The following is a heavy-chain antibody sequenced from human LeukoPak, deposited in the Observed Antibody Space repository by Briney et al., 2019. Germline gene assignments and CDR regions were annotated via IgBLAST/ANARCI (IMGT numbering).Heavy chain of an antibody. CDR3: VKDRNTVFSGSTTCHFALDY. CDR1: GFTFDDHA. Sequence: TGGSLRLSCAASGFTFDDHAMHWVRQAPGKGLEWVSGISSNSGSIGYADSVKGRFTISRDNAKNSLYLQMNSLRAEDTALYYCVKDRNTVFSGSTTCHFALDYWGQRTLVTVSS. J-gene: IGHJ4*02. D-gene: IGHD2-2*01. V-gene: IGHV3-9*01. CDR2: ISSNSGSI.